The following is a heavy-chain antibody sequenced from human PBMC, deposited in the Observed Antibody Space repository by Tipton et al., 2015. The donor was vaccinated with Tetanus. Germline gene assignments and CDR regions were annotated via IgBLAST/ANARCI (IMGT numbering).Heavy chain of an antibody. CDR3: TRDSRPTTGIIPS. D-gene: IGHD3-10*01. V-gene: IGHV3-53*01. CDR2: IYSGGDT. Sequence: QLVQSGGGLMQPGGSLRLSCAASGFTVTGNYMSWVRQAPGKGLEWVSVIYSGGDTYYADSVKGRFTIPRDNSKNTLYLQMNSLRVEDTAVYYCTRDSRPTTGIIPSWGQGTLVTVSS. CDR1: GFTVTGNY. J-gene: IGHJ5*02.